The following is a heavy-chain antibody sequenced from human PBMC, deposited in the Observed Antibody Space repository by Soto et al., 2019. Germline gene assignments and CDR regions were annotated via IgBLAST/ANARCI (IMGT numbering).Heavy chain of an antibody. CDR2: IIPMFGTS. J-gene: IGHJ4*02. CDR1: GGTFSGYA. CDR3: ARGSCSSTSCYKEYYFDL. D-gene: IGHD2-2*02. V-gene: IGHV1-69*01. Sequence: QVQLVQSGAEVKKPGSSVKVSCKASGGTFSGYAISWVRQAPGQGLEWMGEIIPMFGTSNYAQKFQGRVTITADESTSTAYMEVSSLRSEDTAVYYCARGSCSSTSCYKEYYFDLWGQGTLVTVSS.